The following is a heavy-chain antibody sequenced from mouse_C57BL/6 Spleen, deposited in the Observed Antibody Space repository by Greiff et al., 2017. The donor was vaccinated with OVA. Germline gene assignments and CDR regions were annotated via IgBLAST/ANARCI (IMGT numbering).Heavy chain of an antibody. CDR1: GYTFTSYW. CDR2: IYPVSGST. CDR3: ARDSSEAY. D-gene: IGHD3-2*02. J-gene: IGHJ3*01. V-gene: IGHV1-55*01. Sequence: VQLQQPGAELVKPGASVKMSCKASGYTFTSYWLTWVKQRPGQGLEWIGDIYPVSGSTNYNEKFKSKATRTVNTSSSTAYMQLSSLTAEDSAVYYCARDSSEAYWGQGTLVTVSA.